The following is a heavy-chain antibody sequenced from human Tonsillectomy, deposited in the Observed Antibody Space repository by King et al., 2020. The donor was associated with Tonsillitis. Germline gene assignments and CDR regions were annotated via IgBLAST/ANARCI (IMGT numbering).Heavy chain of an antibody. Sequence: VQLVESGAEVKKPGASVKVYCTASGYTFIGYYIHWVRQAPGQGLEWMGWINPNSGDTNYAQNFQGWVTMTRDTSINTAYMEFSRLRSDDTAVYYCARDGGGSYRDALDIWGQGTMVTVSS. CDR2: INPNSGDT. CDR1: GYTFIGYY. CDR3: ARDGGGSYRDALDI. J-gene: IGHJ3*02. D-gene: IGHD1-26*01. V-gene: IGHV1-2*04.